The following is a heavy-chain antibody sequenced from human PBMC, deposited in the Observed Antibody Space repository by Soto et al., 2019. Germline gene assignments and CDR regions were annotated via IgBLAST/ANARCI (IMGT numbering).Heavy chain of an antibody. J-gene: IGHJ3*02. CDR1: GVIVTNYW. Sequence: ESGGDLVQPGGYLRLSCAASGVIVTNYWMTWVRQAPGKGLEWVANINHDGSETNYLDSVKGRFAISRDNAKNSLFLQMNVLLVEDTAIYYCARSLLGPMAFDMWGHGTLVAVSS. CDR2: INHDGSET. V-gene: IGHV3-7*03. CDR3: ARSLLGPMAFDM. D-gene: IGHD7-27*01.